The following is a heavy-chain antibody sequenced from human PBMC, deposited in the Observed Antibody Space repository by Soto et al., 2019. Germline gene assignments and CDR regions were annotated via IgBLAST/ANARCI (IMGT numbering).Heavy chain of an antibody. CDR3: ARQIYDSDTGPNFQYYFDS. J-gene: IGHJ4*02. D-gene: IGHD3-22*01. V-gene: IGHV5-10-1*01. CDR1: GYSFAGDW. CDR2: IDPSDSQT. Sequence: GESLKISFKGSGYSFAGDWITWVRQEPGKGLEWMGRIDPSDSQTYYSPSFRGHVTISVTKSITTVFLQWSSLRASDTAMYYCARQIYDSDTGPNFQYYFDSWGQGTPVTVSS.